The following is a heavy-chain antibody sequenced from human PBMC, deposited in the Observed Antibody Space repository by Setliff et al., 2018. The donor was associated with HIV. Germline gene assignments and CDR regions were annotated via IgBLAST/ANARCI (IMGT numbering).Heavy chain of an antibody. CDR3: ARDSEHPTGYFDS. CDR1: DDSITTRY. J-gene: IGHJ4*02. Sequence: SETLSLTCTVSDDSITTRYWSWIRQPPGKGLEWIGYIYSGGSSNYNPSLKSRSSVSMDMSRKQFSLKLTSVTAADTAIYYCARDSEHPTGYFDSWGRGILVTVSS. D-gene: IGHD1-1*01. V-gene: IGHV4-59*11. CDR2: IYSGGSS.